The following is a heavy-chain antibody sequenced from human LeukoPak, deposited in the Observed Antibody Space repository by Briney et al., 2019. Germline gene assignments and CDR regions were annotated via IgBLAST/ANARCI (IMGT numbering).Heavy chain of an antibody. Sequence: ASVKVSCKASGYTFTGYYVHWVRQAPGQGLEWIGWINPNSGDTNYAQKFQGRVTMTRDTSISTAYMELSGLRSDDTAVYYCARDQVGAARFDSWGQGTLVTVSP. CDR2: INPNSGDT. V-gene: IGHV1-2*02. D-gene: IGHD2-15*01. CDR3: ARDQVGAARFDS. CDR1: GYTFTGYY. J-gene: IGHJ4*02.